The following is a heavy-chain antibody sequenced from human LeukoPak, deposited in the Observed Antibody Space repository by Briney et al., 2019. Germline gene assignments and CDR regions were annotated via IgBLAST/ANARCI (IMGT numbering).Heavy chain of an antibody. V-gene: IGHV3-11*04. CDR3: AELGITMIGGV. J-gene: IGHJ6*04. Sequence: GGSLRLSCAASGFTFSDFYMTWIRQAPGKGLEWVSYISSSGSTIYYADSVKGRFTISRDNAKDSLYLQMNSLRAEDTAVYYCAELGITMIGGVWGKGTTVTISS. CDR1: GFTFSDFY. CDR2: ISSSGSTI. D-gene: IGHD3-10*02.